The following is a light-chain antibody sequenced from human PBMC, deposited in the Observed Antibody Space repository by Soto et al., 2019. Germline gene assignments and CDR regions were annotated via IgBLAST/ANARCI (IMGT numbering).Light chain of an antibody. CDR3: KSYAGSNTYV. J-gene: IGLJ1*01. Sequence: QSALTQPPSASGSPGQSVTISCTGTKTEIAGYDFVSGYHHPPGKAPRLIIYGVVQRPSGVLDRFSGSKSGNTASLTVSGLQAADEADYFCKSYAGSNTYVFGSGTKVAAL. CDR1: KTEIAGYDF. V-gene: IGLV2-8*01. CDR2: GVV.